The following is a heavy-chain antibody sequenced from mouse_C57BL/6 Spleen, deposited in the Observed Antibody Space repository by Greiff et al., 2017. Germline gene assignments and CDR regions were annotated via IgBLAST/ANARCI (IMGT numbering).Heavy chain of an antibody. CDR1: GFTFSSYA. J-gene: IGHJ3*01. D-gene: IGHD2-4*01. CDR2: ISDGGSYT. CDR3: ARDLGYDYWFAY. V-gene: IGHV5-4*01. Sequence: EVQVVESGGGLVKPGGSLKLSCAASGFTFSSYAMSWVRQTPEKRLEWVATISDGGSYTYYPDNVKGRFTISRDNAKNNLYLQMSHLKSEDTAMYYCARDLGYDYWFAYWSQGTLVTVSA.